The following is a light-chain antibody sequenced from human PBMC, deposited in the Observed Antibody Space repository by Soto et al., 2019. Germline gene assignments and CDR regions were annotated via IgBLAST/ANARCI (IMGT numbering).Light chain of an antibody. CDR3: QQRSTWPRALT. Sequence: EIVLTQSPGTLSLSPGERATLSCRASQSVNNLLAWYQQKPGQPPRLLIYDASNRATGIPARFSGSGSGTDFTLTISSLEPEDFAVYYCQQRSTWPRALTFGGGTKVDIK. V-gene: IGKV3-11*01. CDR2: DAS. CDR1: QSVNNL. J-gene: IGKJ4*01.